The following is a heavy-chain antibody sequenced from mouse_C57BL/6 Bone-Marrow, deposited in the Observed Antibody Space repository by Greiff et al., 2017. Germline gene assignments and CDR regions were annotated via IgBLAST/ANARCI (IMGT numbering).Heavy chain of an antibody. CDR2: INPNYGTT. D-gene: IGHD1-1*01. J-gene: IGHJ1*03. CDR3: ASDFITTVIATPDV. Sequence: VQLQQPGPELVKPGASVKISCKASGYSFTDYNMNWVKQSNGKSLEWIGVINPNYGTTSYNQKFKGKATLTVDQSSSTAYMQLNSLTSEDSAVYYCASDFITTVIATPDVWGTGTTVTVSS. CDR1: GYSFTDYN. V-gene: IGHV1-39*01.